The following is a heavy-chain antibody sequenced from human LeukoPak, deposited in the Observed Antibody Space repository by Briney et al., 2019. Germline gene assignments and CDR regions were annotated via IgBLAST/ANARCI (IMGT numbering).Heavy chain of an antibody. CDR1: GFTFSSYS. CDR2: ISSSSSYI. J-gene: IGHJ5*02. V-gene: IGHV3-21*01. Sequence: GGSLRLSCAASGFTFSSYSMNWVRQAPGKGLEWVSSISSSSSYIYYADSVKGRLTISRDNAKNSLYLQMNSLRAEDTAVYYCARDLDCGSTSCYNRFNWFDPWGQGTLVTVSS. CDR3: ARDLDCGSTSCYNRFNWFDP. D-gene: IGHD2-2*02.